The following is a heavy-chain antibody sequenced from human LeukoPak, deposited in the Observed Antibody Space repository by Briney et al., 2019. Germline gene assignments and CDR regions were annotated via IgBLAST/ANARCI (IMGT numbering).Heavy chain of an antibody. CDR2: INHSGST. CDR1: GGSFSGYY. D-gene: IGHD3-22*01. V-gene: IGHV4-34*01. CDR3: ARVMYYYDSSGYYSFLHLFDC. Sequence: SETLSLTCAVYGGSFSGYYWSWIRQPPGKGLEWIGEINHSGSTNYNPSLKSRVTISVDTSKNQFSLKLSSVTAADTAVYYCARVMYYYDSSGYYSFLHLFDCWGQGTLVTVSS. J-gene: IGHJ4*02.